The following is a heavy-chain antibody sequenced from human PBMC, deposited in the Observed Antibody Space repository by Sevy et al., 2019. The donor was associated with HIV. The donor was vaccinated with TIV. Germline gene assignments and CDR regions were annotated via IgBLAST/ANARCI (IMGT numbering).Heavy chain of an antibody. Sequence: SETLSLTCTVYGGSFSADYWTWIRQPPGKGLEWIGEINHSGSTNYTPSLKSRVTISLDTSKNQFSLRLTSVTAADTAVFYCARGYDAGPLIYWGHGTLVTVSS. V-gene: IGHV4-34*01. D-gene: IGHD3-22*01. J-gene: IGHJ4*01. CDR2: INHSGST. CDR1: GGSFSADY. CDR3: ARGYDAGPLIY.